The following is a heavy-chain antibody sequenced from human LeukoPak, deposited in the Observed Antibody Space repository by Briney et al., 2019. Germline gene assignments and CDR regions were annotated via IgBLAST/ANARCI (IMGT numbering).Heavy chain of an antibody. CDR3: ARGPLTTVTTSYWFDA. D-gene: IGHD4-17*01. Sequence: AASVKVSCKSSGYTFTVYYMHWVRQAPGQGLEWMGWINPNSGGTNYAQKFQGRGTMTRDTSISTAYMELNSLRSEDTAVYYCARGPLTTVTTSYWFDAWGQGTLVTVSS. J-gene: IGHJ5*02. CDR1: GYTFTVYY. V-gene: IGHV1-2*02. CDR2: INPNSGGT.